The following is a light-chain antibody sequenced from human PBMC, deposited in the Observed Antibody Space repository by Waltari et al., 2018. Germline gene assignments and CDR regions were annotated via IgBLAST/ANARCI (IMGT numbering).Light chain of an antibody. CDR3: QQYNDWPRT. CDR2: AAY. Sequence: EVVMTQSPGTLSVSPGESATLSCRASQNVNTHLDWYQQKPGQAPRLLIYAAYTRATGVPARFSGSGSGIDFTLTISSLQSEDFALYYCQQYNDWPRTFGLGTKVEI. J-gene: IGKJ1*01. CDR1: QNVNTH. V-gene: IGKV3-15*01.